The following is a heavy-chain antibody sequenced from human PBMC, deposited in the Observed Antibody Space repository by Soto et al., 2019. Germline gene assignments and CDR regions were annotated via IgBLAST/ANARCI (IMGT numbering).Heavy chain of an antibody. CDR2: IYHSGST. Sequence: QVQLQESGPGLVKPSGTLSLTCAVSGGSISSSNWCSWVRQPPGKGLEWIGEIYHSGSTNYNPPLTRRVTISVDKSKNQFCLNVRSVTAADTAVYYCASVLGGSWSPVDHWGQGTLVTVSS. D-gene: IGHD6-13*01. CDR1: GGSISSSNW. CDR3: ASVLGGSWSPVDH. V-gene: IGHV4-4*02. J-gene: IGHJ4*02.